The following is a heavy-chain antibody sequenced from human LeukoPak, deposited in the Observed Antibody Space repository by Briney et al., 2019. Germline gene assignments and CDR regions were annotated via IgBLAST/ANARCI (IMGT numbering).Heavy chain of an antibody. CDR1: GGTFSSYA. CDR3: ARDEGYCSGGSCYHPYYFDY. CDR2: IIPIFGTA. V-gene: IGHV1-69*05. Sequence: SVKVSCKASGGTFSSYAISWVRQAPGQGLEWMGGIIPIFGTANYAQKFQGRVTITTDESTSTAYMELSSLRSEDTAVYYCARDEGYCSGGSCYHPYYFDYWGQGTLVTVSS. D-gene: IGHD2-15*01. J-gene: IGHJ4*02.